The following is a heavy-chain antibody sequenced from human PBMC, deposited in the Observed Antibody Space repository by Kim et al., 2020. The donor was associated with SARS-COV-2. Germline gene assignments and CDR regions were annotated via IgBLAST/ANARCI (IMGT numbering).Heavy chain of an antibody. CDR2: INHSGST. J-gene: IGHJ4*02. Sequence: SETLSLTCAVYGGSFSGYYWSWIRQPPGKGLEWIGEINHSGSTNYNPSLKSRVTISVDTSKNQFSLKLSSVTAADTAVYYCARPGGGYSGYDYFGYWGQGTLVTVSS. D-gene: IGHD5-12*01. V-gene: IGHV4-34*01. CDR3: ARPGGGYSGYDYFGY. CDR1: GGSFSGYY.